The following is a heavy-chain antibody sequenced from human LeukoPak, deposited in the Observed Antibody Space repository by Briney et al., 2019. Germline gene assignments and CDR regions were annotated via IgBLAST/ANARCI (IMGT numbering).Heavy chain of an antibody. CDR3: ANPAGYSSSWYGFDY. Sequence: GGSLRLSCAASGITFSSYGMHWIRQAPGKGLERVAVISYDGSNKYYADTVKGRFTISRDNSKNTLYLQMNSLRAEDTAVYYCANPAGYSSSWYGFDYWGQGTLVTVSS. D-gene: IGHD6-13*01. J-gene: IGHJ4*02. V-gene: IGHV3-30*18. CDR1: GITFSSYG. CDR2: ISYDGSNK.